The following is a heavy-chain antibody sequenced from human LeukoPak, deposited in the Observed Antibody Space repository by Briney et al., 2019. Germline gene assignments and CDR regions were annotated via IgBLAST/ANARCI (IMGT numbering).Heavy chain of an antibody. CDR1: GYTFTGYY. D-gene: IGHD1-26*01. CDR3: ARDRGVVGASLYYFDY. J-gene: IGHJ4*02. CDR2: INPNSGGT. V-gene: IGHV1-2*02. Sequence: GASVKVSCKASGYTFTGYYIHWVRQAPGQGLEWMGWINPNSGGTKYAQKFQGRVTMTRDTSISTAYMELSSLRSDDMAVYYCARDRGVVGASLYYFDYWGQGTLVTVSS.